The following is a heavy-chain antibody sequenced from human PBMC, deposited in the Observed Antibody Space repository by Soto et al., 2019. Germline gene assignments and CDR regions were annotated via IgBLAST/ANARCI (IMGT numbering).Heavy chain of an antibody. CDR3: AIFTTSSPYYYYMDV. J-gene: IGHJ6*03. V-gene: IGHV3-48*01. CDR2: ISSSSSTI. D-gene: IGHD1-1*01. Sequence: GGSLRLSCAASGFTFSSYSMNWVRQAPGKGLEWVSYISSSSSTIYYADSVKGRFTISRDNAKNSLYLQMNSLRAEDTAVYYCAIFTTSSPYYYYMDVWGKGTTVTVSS. CDR1: GFTFSSYS.